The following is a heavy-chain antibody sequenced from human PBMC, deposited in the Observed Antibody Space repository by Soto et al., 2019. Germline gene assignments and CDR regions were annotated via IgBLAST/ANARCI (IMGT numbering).Heavy chain of an antibody. Sequence: SETLSLTCTVSGGSISSYYWSWIRQPPGKGLEWIGYIYYSGSTNYNPSLKSRVTISVDTSKNQFSLKLSSVTAADTAVYYCARVSVLYGSGSIPAAYFDYWGQGTRVTVSS. CDR2: IYYSGST. CDR1: GGSISSYY. J-gene: IGHJ4*02. D-gene: IGHD3-10*01. CDR3: ARVSVLYGSGSIPAAYFDY. V-gene: IGHV4-59*01.